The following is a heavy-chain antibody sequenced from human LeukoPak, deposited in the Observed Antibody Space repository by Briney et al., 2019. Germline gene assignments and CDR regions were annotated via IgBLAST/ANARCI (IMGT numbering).Heavy chain of an antibody. CDR2: IRYDGSNK. J-gene: IGHJ3*02. Sequence: PGGSLRLSCAASGFTFSSYGMHWVRQAPGKGLEWVAFIRYDGSNKYYADSVKGRFTISRDNSKNTLYLQMNSLRAEDTAVYYRAKDLGVYAIGGDAFDIWGQGTMVTVSS. V-gene: IGHV3-30*02. CDR1: GFTFSSYG. CDR3: AKDLGVYAIGGDAFDI. D-gene: IGHD2-8*02.